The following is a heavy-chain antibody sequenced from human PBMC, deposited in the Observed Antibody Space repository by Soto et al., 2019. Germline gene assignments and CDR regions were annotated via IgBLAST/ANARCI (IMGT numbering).Heavy chain of an antibody. CDR3: ARSVDTAMVKDY. D-gene: IGHD5-18*01. V-gene: IGHV1-8*01. CDR1: GYTFTSYD. Sequence: ASVKVSCKAAGYTFTSYDINWVRQATGQGLEWMGWMNPNSGNTAYAQKFQGRVTMTRNTSISTAYMELSSLRSEDTAVYYCARSVDTAMVKDYWGQGTLVTVSS. J-gene: IGHJ4*02. CDR2: MNPNSGNT.